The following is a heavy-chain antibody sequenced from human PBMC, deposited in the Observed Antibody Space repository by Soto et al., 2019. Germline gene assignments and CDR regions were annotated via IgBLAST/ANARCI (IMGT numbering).Heavy chain of an antibody. J-gene: IGHJ6*02. D-gene: IGHD3-3*01. V-gene: IGHV4-34*01. CDR3: ARALTGRIFGVVITPDYYYYGMDV. CDR2: INHSGST. Sequence: ETLSLTCAVYGGSFSGYYWSWIRQPPGKGLEWIGEINHSGSTNYNPSLKSRVTISVDTSKNQFSLKLSSVTAADTAVYYCARALTGRIFGVVITPDYYYYGMDVWGQGTTVTVSS. CDR1: GGSFSGYY.